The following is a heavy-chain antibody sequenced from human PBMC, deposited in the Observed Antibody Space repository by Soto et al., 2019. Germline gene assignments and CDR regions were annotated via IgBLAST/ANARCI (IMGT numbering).Heavy chain of an antibody. D-gene: IGHD4-17*01. CDR3: ARVYGDYLETYYYYGMDV. V-gene: IGHV1-3*01. CDR1: GYTFTSYA. Sequence: QVRLVQSGAEVKKPGASVKVSCKASGYTFTSYAMHWVRQAPGQRLEWMGWINAGNGNTKYSQKFQGRVTITRDTSASTAYMELSSLRSEDTAVYYCARVYGDYLETYYYYGMDVWGQGTTVTVSS. J-gene: IGHJ6*02. CDR2: INAGNGNT.